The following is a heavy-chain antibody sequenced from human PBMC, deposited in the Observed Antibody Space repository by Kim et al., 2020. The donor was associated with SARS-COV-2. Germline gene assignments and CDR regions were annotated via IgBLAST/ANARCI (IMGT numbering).Heavy chain of an antibody. D-gene: IGHD1-26*01. CDR1: GFTFSSYE. CDR2: ISNSGSTI. CDR3: ARDAGYTGSYYEY. V-gene: IGHV3-48*03. J-gene: IGHJ4*02. Sequence: GGSLRLSCAASGFTFSSYEMNWVRQAPGKGLEWISYISNSGSTIYYADSVKGRFTISRENAKNSLYLQMNSLRAEDTAVYYCARDAGYTGSYYEYWGQGTLVTVSS.